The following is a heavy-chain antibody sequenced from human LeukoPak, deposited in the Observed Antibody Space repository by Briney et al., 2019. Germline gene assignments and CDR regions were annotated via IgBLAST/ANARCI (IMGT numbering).Heavy chain of an antibody. CDR3: AREGNRRAFDI. D-gene: IGHD1-14*01. CDR2: IKQDETEK. CDR1: GFTFSNYW. J-gene: IGHJ3*02. V-gene: IGHV3-7*01. Sequence: GGSLRLSCAASGFTFSNYWMSWVRQAPGKGLEWVANIKQDETEKDYVDSVRGRFTISRDNAKNSLYLQMNSLRNEDTAVYYCAREGNRRAFDIWGQGTMVTAS.